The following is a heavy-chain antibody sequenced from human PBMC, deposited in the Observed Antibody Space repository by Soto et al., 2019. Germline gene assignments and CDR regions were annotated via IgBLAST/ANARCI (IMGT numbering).Heavy chain of an antibody. Sequence: SETLSLTCTVSVGSISSSSYYRGSIRQPPGKGLEWIGSIYYSGSTYYNPSLKSRVTISVDTSKNQFSLKLSSVTAADTAVYYCASCPSNYDVPIDGMDVWGQGTTVTVSS. V-gene: IGHV4-39*01. J-gene: IGHJ6*02. CDR3: ASCPSNYDVPIDGMDV. CDR2: IYYSGST. CDR1: VGSISSSSYY. D-gene: IGHD3-3*01.